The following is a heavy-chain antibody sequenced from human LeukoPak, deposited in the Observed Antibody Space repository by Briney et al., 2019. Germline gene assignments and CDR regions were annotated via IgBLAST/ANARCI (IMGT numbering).Heavy chain of an antibody. Sequence: ASVKVSCKASGFTFTSYDINWVRQARGQGLEWMGWMNPNNGNTGYAQKFQGRVTTTRDTSMSTAYMELRGLSSEDTAVYYCVRDGEGVAISVNYWFDPWGQGTLVTVSS. J-gene: IGHJ5*02. V-gene: IGHV1-8*01. D-gene: IGHD3-10*01. CDR2: MNPNNGNT. CDR1: GFTFTSYD. CDR3: VRDGEGVAISVNYWFDP.